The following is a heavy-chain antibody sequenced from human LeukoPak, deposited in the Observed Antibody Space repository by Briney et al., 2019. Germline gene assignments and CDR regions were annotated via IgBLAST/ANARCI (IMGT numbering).Heavy chain of an antibody. Sequence: GGSLRLSCAASGFTFSSYGMHWVRQAPGKGLEWVAFIRYDGSNKYYADSVKGRFTISRDNSKNTLYLQMNSLRAEDTAVYYCARGVYYDLLTGYKHNYYMDVWGKGTPVTVSS. D-gene: IGHD3-9*01. J-gene: IGHJ6*03. CDR2: IRYDGSNK. CDR3: ARGVYYDLLTGYKHNYYMDV. CDR1: GFTFSSYG. V-gene: IGHV3-30*02.